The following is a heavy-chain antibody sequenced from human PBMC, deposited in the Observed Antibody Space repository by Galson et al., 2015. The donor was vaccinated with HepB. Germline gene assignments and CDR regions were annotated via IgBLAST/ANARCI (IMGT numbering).Heavy chain of an antibody. J-gene: IGHJ5*02. CDR2: FDPVEAET. CDR1: GKSLADVT. CDR3: ASELTNSGLGCLDP. Sequence: SVKVSCKVFGKSLADVTIHWVRQAPGKGLEWMGGFDPVEAETVFAQKFKGRVSMTEDRSTMTSYMELSGLRSDDTATYFCASELTNSGLGCLDPWGQGTLIIVSS. D-gene: IGHD2-8*01. V-gene: IGHV1-24*01.